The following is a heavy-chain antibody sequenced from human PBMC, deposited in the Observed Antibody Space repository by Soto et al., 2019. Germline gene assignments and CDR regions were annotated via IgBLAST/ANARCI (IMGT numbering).Heavy chain of an antibody. J-gene: IGHJ4*02. Sequence: GGSLRLSCAASGFTFSSYAMHWVRQAPGKGLEWVSVISYDQSKKYYADSVKGRFTISRDNSKNTLYLQMNSLRAEDTAVYYCARGYCSSSSCFKWGQGTLVTVSS. CDR2: ISYDQSKK. D-gene: IGHD2-15*01. V-gene: IGHV3-30-3*01. CDR1: GFTFSSYA. CDR3: ARGYCSSSSCFK.